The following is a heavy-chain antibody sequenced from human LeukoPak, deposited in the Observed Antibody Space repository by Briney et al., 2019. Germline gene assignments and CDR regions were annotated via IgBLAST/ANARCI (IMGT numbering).Heavy chain of an antibody. J-gene: IGHJ5*02. CDR1: GYSFTSYW. V-gene: IGHV5-51*01. CDR3: AILVEIAAGFDP. Sequence: GEAPMTPCKGSGYSFTSYWFGWVLQMPAKSLEWMGIIFPGNSDARYSPAFQAQATIPADKSISTAYLQWSSLKASDTAMYHCAILVEIAAGFDPWGEGTLVTVSS. CDR2: IFPGNSDA. D-gene: IGHD6-13*01.